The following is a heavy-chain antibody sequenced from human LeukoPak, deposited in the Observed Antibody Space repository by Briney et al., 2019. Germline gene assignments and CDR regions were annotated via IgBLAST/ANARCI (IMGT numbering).Heavy chain of an antibody. CDR3: STDSYDL. CDR1: GFTFSNAW. D-gene: IGHD3/OR15-3a*01. V-gene: IGHV3-15*01. CDR2: ILRKTDGGTT. J-gene: IGHJ4*01. Sequence: GGSLRLSCAASGFTFSNAWMTWVRQAPGKGLEWVGRILRKTDGGTTDYAAPVKGRFSISGDDSKNTLYLQMNSLKTEDTAVYYCSTDSYDLWGHGTLVLVSS.